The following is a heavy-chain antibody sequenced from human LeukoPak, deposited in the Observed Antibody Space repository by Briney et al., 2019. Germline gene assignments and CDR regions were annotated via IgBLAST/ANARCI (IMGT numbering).Heavy chain of an antibody. CDR3: AGVPNRGDKFDP. CDR2: MNPTSGNT. CDR1: GYTFTSYD. Sequence: ASVKVSCKASGYTFTSYDINWVRQATGQGLEWMGWMNPTSGNTGYAQKFQGRVTMTRDTSIGTAYMELSSLRSEDSAVYYCAGVPNRGDKFDPWGQGTLVTVSS. D-gene: IGHD4-17*01. V-gene: IGHV1-8*01. J-gene: IGHJ5*02.